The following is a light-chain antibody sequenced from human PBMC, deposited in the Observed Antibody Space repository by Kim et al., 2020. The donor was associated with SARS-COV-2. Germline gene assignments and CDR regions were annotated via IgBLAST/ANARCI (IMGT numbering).Light chain of an antibody. V-gene: IGLV2-14*03. CDR3: SSYADGNRYV. Sequence: GRSITISSTGTSSDIGGYKYVSWYQQHPGKAPKLLIFDISDRPSGISNRFSGSKSGNTASLTISSLQAEDEADYYCSSYADGNRYVFGTGTKVTVL. CDR2: DIS. CDR1: SSDIGGYKY. J-gene: IGLJ1*01.